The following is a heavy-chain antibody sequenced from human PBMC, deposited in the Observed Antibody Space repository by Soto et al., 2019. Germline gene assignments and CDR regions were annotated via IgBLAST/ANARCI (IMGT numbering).Heavy chain of an antibody. D-gene: IGHD5-12*01. J-gene: IGHJ4*02. Sequence: QVQLVESGGGVVQPGRSLRLSCAASGFTFSSYGMHWVRQAPGKGLEWVAVISYDGSNKYYADSVKGRFTISRDNSKNTLYLQMNSLRAEDTAVYYCAKDGATRLFDYWGQGTLVTVSS. CDR3: AKDGATRLFDY. CDR2: ISYDGSNK. V-gene: IGHV3-30*18. CDR1: GFTFSSYG.